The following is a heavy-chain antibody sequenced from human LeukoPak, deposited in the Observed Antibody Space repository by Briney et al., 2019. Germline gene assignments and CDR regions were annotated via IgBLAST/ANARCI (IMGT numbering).Heavy chain of an antibody. CDR1: GFTFSNAW. CDR2: IKSKTDGGTT. CDR3: TTPMVRGVILPDY. Sequence: GGSLRLSCAASGFTFSNAWMSWVRQAPGKGLEWVGRIKSKTDGGTTDYAAPVKGRFTISRDDSKNTLYLQMNSLKTEDTAVYYCTTPMVRGVILPDYWGQGTLVTVSS. J-gene: IGHJ4*02. V-gene: IGHV3-15*01. D-gene: IGHD3-10*01.